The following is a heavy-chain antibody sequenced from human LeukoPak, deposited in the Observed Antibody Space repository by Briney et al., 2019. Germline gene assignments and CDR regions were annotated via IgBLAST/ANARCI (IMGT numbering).Heavy chain of an antibody. CDR1: GYRFTSYW. V-gene: IGHV5-51*01. Sequence: GESLKISWKGSGYRFTSYWIGRVRQMPGKGLGWVGIIYPGDSDPRYSASFQGQVTISGDKSISTAYLQWSSLKASDTAMYYCARLGPLPYQLPGGTSNRFDYWGQGTLVTVSS. J-gene: IGHJ4*02. D-gene: IGHD2-2*01. CDR3: ARLGPLPYQLPGGTSNRFDY. CDR2: IYPGDSDP.